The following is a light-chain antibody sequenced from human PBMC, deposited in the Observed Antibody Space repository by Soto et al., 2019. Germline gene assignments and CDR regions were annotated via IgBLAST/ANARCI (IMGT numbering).Light chain of an antibody. V-gene: IGKV3-11*01. J-gene: IGKJ4*01. Sequence: EIVLTQSPATLSLSPGERATLSCRASQSVGSYLAWYQQKPGQAPRLLIYDASNRATGIPARFSGSGSGTDFTLTISSLEPEDFAVYSCQQRSNWPPTFGGGTKVEIK. CDR1: QSVGSY. CDR3: QQRSNWPPT. CDR2: DAS.